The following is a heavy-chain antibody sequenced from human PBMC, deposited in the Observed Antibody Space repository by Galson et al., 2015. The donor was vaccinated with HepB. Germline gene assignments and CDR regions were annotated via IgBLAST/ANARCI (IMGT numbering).Heavy chain of an antibody. V-gene: IGHV1-8*01. CDR1: GYTFGSYD. J-gene: IGHJ5*02. D-gene: IGHD1-14*01. Sequence: SVKVSCKASGYTFGSYDIVWVRQATGQGLEWMGWRNPNSGNTGYAPKFQGRVTLTGDTSISTAYMELTSLRSEDTAVYYCARALRNQLLSESWGQGTLVTVSS. CDR2: RNPNSGNT. CDR3: ARALRNQLLSES.